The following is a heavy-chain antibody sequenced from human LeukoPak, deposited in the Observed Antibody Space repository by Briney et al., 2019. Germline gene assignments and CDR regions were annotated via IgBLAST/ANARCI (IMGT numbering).Heavy chain of an antibody. D-gene: IGHD3-22*01. Sequence: PGGSLRLSCAASGFTVSSNYMSRVRQAPGKGLEWVSVIYSGDSTYYADSVKGRFTISSDNSKNTLYLQMNSLRAEDTAVYYCARERYYYDSSAFDIWGQGTMVTVSS. V-gene: IGHV3-66*02. J-gene: IGHJ3*02. CDR1: GFTVSSNY. CDR2: IYSGDST. CDR3: ARERYYYDSSAFDI.